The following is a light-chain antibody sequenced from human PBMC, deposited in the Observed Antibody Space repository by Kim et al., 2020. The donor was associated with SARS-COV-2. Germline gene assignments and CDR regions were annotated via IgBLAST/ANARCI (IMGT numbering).Light chain of an antibody. Sequence: VSVEARATITCRASQGISNYLAWYQQKPGKVPKLLIYAASTLQSGVPSRFSGSGSGTDFTLTISSLQPEDVATYYCQKYNSAPFTFGQGTRLEIK. CDR1: QGISNY. CDR2: AAS. V-gene: IGKV1-27*01. J-gene: IGKJ5*01. CDR3: QKYNSAPFT.